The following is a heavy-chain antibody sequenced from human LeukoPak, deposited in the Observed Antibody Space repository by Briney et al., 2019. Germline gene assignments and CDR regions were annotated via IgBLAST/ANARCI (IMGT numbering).Heavy chain of an antibody. Sequence: ASVKVSCKASGYTFTGYYMHWVRQAPGQGLEWMGWISAYNGNTNYAQKLQGRVTMTTDTSTSTAYMELRSLRSDDTAVYYCARPVVVAATPSWFDPWGQGTLVTVSS. D-gene: IGHD2-15*01. V-gene: IGHV1-18*04. CDR3: ARPVVVAATPSWFDP. J-gene: IGHJ5*02. CDR2: ISAYNGNT. CDR1: GYTFTGYY.